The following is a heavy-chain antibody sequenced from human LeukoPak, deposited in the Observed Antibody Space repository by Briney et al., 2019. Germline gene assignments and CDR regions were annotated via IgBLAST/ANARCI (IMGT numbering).Heavy chain of an antibody. CDR1: GFTFSSYW. D-gene: IGHD3-3*01. CDR2: INSDGSST. J-gene: IGHJ6*03. Sequence: PGGSLRLSCAASGFTFSSYWMHWVRQAPGKGLVWVSRINSDGSSTSYADSVKGRFTISRDNAKNTLYLQMNSLRAEDTAVYYCARSISITIFGVVMAPYYYMDVWGRGTTVTVSS. CDR3: ARSISITIFGVVMAPYYYMDV. V-gene: IGHV3-74*01.